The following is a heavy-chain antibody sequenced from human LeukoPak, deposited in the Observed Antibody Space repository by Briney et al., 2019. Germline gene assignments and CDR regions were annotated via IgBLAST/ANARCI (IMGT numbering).Heavy chain of an antibody. D-gene: IGHD6-19*01. CDR2: INHSGST. CDR1: GGSFSGYY. V-gene: IGHV4-34*01. Sequence: KPSETLSLTCAVYGGSFSGYYWSWIRQPPGKGLEWIGEINHSGSTNYNPSLKSRVTISVDTSKNQFSLKLSSVTAADTAVYYCARGGWYYDCWGQGTLVTVSS. CDR3: ARGGWYYDC. J-gene: IGHJ4*02.